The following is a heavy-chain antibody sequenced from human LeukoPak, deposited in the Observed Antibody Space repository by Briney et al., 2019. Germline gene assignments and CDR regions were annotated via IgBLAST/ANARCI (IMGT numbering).Heavy chain of an antibody. D-gene: IGHD1-26*01. J-gene: IGHJ4*02. Sequence: GGYLRLSCAASGFTFSSYAMSWVRQAPGKGLEWVANIKQDGSEKYYVDSVKGRFTISRDNAKNSLYLQMNSLRAEDTAVYYCAREGANYWGQGTLVTVSS. V-gene: IGHV3-7*03. CDR2: IKQDGSEK. CDR1: GFTFSSYA. CDR3: AREGANY.